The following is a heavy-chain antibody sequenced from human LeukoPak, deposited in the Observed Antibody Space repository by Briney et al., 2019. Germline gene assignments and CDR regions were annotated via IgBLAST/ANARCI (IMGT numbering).Heavy chain of an antibody. V-gene: IGHV4-39*07. Sequence: SETLSLTCTVSGGSISSSSYYWGWIRQPPGKGLEWIGSIYYSGSTYYNPSLKSRVTISVDTSKNQFSLKLSSVTAADTAVYYCARVSPATYSSSWYRGYYFDYWGQGTLVTVSS. J-gene: IGHJ4*02. CDR2: IYYSGST. CDR1: GGSISSSSYY. D-gene: IGHD6-13*01. CDR3: ARVSPATYSSSWYRGYYFDY.